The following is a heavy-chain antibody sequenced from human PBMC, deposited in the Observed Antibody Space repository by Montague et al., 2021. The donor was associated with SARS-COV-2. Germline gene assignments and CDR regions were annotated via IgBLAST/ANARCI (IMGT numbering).Heavy chain of an antibody. Sequence: SLRLSCAASGFTFSRISMNWVRQAPGKRLEWGSSISSESAYIVYAESVRGRFTISRDNAQNLLYQQMNSLRAEDTAVYYCARFETSKFYSSGMDVWGPGTTVTVSS. CDR3: ARFETSKFYSSGMDV. J-gene: IGHJ6*02. CDR2: ISSESAYI. CDR1: GFTFSRIS. V-gene: IGHV3-21*01. D-gene: IGHD2-15*01.